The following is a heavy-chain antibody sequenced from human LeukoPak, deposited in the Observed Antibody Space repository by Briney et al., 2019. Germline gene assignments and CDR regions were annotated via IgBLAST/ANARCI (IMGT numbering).Heavy chain of an antibody. CDR1: GFTFSSYA. CDR2: ISSNGGST. Sequence: GGSLRLSCAASGFTFSSYAMYWVRQAPGKGLEYVSAISSNGGSTYYANSVKGRFTISRDNSKNTLYLQMGSLRAEDMAVYYCARPLGYCSGGSCLGLDYWGQGTLVTVSS. J-gene: IGHJ4*02. D-gene: IGHD2-15*01. V-gene: IGHV3-64*01. CDR3: ARPLGYCSGGSCLGLDY.